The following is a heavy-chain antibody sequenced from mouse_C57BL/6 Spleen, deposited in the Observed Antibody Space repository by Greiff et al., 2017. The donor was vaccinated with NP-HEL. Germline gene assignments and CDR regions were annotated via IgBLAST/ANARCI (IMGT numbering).Heavy chain of an antibody. J-gene: IGHJ4*01. Sequence: VQLQQSGAELVKPGASVKLSCTASGFNIKDYYMHWVKQRTEQGLEWIGMIDPEDGGTKYAPKFQGKATITADTSSNTAYLQLSRLTAEDTAVYYCAPLLLGAMDYWGQGTSVTVSS. CDR3: APLLLGAMDY. V-gene: IGHV14-2*01. D-gene: IGHD1-1*01. CDR1: GFNIKDYY. CDR2: IDPEDGGT.